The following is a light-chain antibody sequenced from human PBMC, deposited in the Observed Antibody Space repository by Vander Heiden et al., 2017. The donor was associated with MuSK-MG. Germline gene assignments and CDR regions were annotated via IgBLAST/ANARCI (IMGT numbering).Light chain of an antibody. CDR2: KAS. V-gene: IGKV1-5*03. J-gene: IGKJ2*01. CDR3: QQYYSYPYT. Sequence: DIQMTQSPSTLSASVGDRVTITCRASQRISSWLAWYQQKPGKAPKLLIYKASSLESGVPSRFRGSGSGTEFTLTISSLQPDDFATYYCQQYYSYPYTFGQGTKLEIK. CDR1: QRISSW.